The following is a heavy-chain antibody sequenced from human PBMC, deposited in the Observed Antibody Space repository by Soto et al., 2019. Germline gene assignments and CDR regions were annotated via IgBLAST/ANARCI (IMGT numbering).Heavy chain of an antibody. CDR1: GFTFSSYA. CDR2: ISYDGSNK. J-gene: IGHJ4*02. D-gene: IGHD6-13*01. CDR3: ARDREQYSSSWYGKYFDY. Sequence: PGGSLRLSCAASGFTFSSYAMHWVRQAPGKGLEWVAVISYDGSNKYYADSVKGRFTISRDNSKNTLYLQMNSLRDEDTAVYYCARDREQYSSSWYGKYFDYWGQGTLVTVSS. V-gene: IGHV3-30-3*01.